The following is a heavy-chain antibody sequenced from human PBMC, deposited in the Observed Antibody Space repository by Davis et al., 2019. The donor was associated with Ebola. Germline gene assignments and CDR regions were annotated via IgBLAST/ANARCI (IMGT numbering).Heavy chain of an antibody. J-gene: IGHJ3*02. CDR2: IYYSGST. Sequence: PSETLSLTCTVSGGSVSSGSYYWSWIRQPPGKGLEWIGYIYYSGSTNYNPSLKSRATISVDKSKNQFSLKLSSVTAADTAVYYCAREELRDAFDIWGQGTMVTVSS. D-gene: IGHD1-1*01. CDR3: AREELRDAFDI. CDR1: GGSVSSGSYY. V-gene: IGHV4-61*01.